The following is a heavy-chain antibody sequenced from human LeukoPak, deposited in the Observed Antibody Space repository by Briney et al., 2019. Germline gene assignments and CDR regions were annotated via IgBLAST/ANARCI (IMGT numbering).Heavy chain of an antibody. CDR3: ARDSSNWFDP. CDR1: GYTFTGYY. Sequence: ASVKVSCKASGYTFTGYYMHWVRQAPGQGLEWMGWINPNRCGTNYAQKVQGRVTMTRDTSISTAYMELSRLRSDDTAVYYCARDSSNWFDPWGQGTLVTVSS. V-gene: IGHV1-2*02. J-gene: IGHJ5*02. CDR2: INPNRCGT.